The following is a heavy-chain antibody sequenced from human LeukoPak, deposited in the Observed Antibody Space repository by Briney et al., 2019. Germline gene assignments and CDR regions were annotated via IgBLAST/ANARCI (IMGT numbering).Heavy chain of an antibody. CDR1: GGSISSSSYY. Sequence: SETLSLTCTVSGGSISSSSYYWGWIRQPPGKGLEWIGSIYYSGSTYYNSSLKTPVTISVDTSKDKFCLKRSAVTAAATAVCYCARLEILMWEGLPGRIDYWGQGTLVSVCS. V-gene: IGHV4-39*01. D-gene: IGHD2-8*01. CDR2: IYYSGST. J-gene: IGHJ4*02. CDR3: ARLEILMWEGLPGRIDY.